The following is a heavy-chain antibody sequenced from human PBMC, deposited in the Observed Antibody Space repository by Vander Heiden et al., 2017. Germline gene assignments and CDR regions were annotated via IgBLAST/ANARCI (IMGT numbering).Heavy chain of an antibody. Sequence: QVQLVESGGGVVQPGRSLRPSCAASGFTFSSTGMPGVRQAPGKGLEWVAVIWYDGSNKYYADSVKGRFTISRDNSKNTLYLQMNSLRAEDTAVYYCARGVLDYDREIYYYYYGMDVWGQGTTVTVSS. D-gene: IGHD3-22*01. V-gene: IGHV3-33*01. J-gene: IGHJ6*02. CDR1: GFTFSSTG. CDR2: IWYDGSNK. CDR3: ARGVLDYDREIYYYYYGMDV.